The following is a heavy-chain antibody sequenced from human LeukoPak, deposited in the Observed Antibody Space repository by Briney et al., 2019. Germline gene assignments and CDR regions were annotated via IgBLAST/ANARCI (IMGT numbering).Heavy chain of an antibody. D-gene: IGHD6-19*01. J-gene: IGHJ4*02. CDR1: GFTFSSHS. CDR3: ARLIRTSGWYGDY. V-gene: IGHV3-48*01. Sequence: GGSLRLSCAASGFTFSSHSMKWVRQAPGKGLEWVPYIDDSTTTTHYADSVKGRFTISRDNAKNSLYLQINSLRAEDTAVYYCARLIRTSGWYGDYWGQGTLVTVSS. CDR2: IDDSTTTT.